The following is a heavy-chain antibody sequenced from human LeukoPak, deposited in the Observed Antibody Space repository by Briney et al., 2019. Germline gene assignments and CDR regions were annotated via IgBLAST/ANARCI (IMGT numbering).Heavy chain of an antibody. D-gene: IGHD6-19*01. V-gene: IGHV4-4*07. Sequence: SQTLSLTCTVSGGSISSYYWSWIRQPAGKGREWNGRIYTSGSTNYNPSLKSRVTMSVDTSKNQFSLKLSSVTAADTAVYYCARLVDSSGWYYYYYYMDVWGKGTTVTVSS. CDR1: GGSISSYY. CDR3: ARLVDSSGWYYYYYYMDV. J-gene: IGHJ6*03. CDR2: IYTSGST.